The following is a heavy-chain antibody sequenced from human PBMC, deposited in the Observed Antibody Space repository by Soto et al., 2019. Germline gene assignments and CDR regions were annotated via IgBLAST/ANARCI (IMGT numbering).Heavy chain of an antibody. CDR3: ARQFDYDTSGYYYAY. D-gene: IGHD3-22*01. CDR2: ITPLFGTP. CDR1: GGTFNKYA. V-gene: IGHV1-69*13. Sequence: XSAKFSCKASGGTFNKYAIYWVRQAPGQGLEWMGGITPLFGTPNYAQRFQGRVTISADEVTSTAYMELRSLRSDDTGVYYCARQFDYDTSGYYYAYWGQGTLVTVS. J-gene: IGHJ4*02.